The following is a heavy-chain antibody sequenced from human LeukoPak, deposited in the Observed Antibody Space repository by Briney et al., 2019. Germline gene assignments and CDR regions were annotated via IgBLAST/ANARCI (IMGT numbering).Heavy chain of an antibody. J-gene: IGHJ1*01. Sequence: GESLKISCNGSGYSFTIYWIAWVRQMPGQGLEWIGVVYPADSDTRYSQSFQGQVTISVDKSIKTAYLQWNHLKASDSAMYYCGRPGDPDLAGYIQHWGQGTLVTVSS. V-gene: IGHV5-51*01. CDR3: GRPGDPDLAGYIQH. D-gene: IGHD3-16*01. CDR1: GYSFTIYW. CDR2: VYPADSDT.